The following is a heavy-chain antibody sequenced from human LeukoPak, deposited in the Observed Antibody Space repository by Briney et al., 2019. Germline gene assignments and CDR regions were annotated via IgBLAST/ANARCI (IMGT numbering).Heavy chain of an antibody. Sequence: GESLKISCKGSGYSFTSRWIGWVRQMPGKGLEWMGLIYPGDSNTKYSPSFQGQVTISADKSISTAYLQWSSLKASDTAMYYCARPSGYGGNSESLYYGMDVWGQGTTVTVSS. CDR1: GYSFTSRW. V-gene: IGHV5-51*01. D-gene: IGHD4-23*01. CDR3: ARPSGYGGNSESLYYGMDV. J-gene: IGHJ6*02. CDR2: IYPGDSNT.